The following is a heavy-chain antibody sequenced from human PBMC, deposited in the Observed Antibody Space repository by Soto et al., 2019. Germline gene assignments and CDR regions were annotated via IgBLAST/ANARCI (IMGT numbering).Heavy chain of an antibody. D-gene: IGHD6-6*01. CDR1: GDSVSSNSAA. J-gene: IGHJ6*02. CDR2: TYYRSKWYN. V-gene: IGHV6-1*01. Sequence: PSQTLSLTCAISGDSVSSNSAAWNWIRQSPSRGLEWLGRTYYRSKWYNDYAVSVKSRITINPDTSKNQFSLQLNSVTPEDTAVYYCARDPRSSIAARQRSYYYYGMDVWGQGTKVTVSS. CDR3: ARDPRSSIAARQRSYYYYGMDV.